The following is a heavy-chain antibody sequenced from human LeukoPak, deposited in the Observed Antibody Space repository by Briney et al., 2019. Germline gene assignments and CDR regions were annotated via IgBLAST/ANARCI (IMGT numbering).Heavy chain of an antibody. CDR2: IIPILGIA. CDR1: GGTFTSYT. J-gene: IGHJ4*02. V-gene: IGHV1-69*02. Sequence: ASVKVSCKASGGTFTSYTISWVRQAPGQGLEWMGRIIPILGIANYAQKFQSRVTTTPDKSTSTAYMELSSLSSEDTAVYYCAINSRGGVIIYPPDYWGQGTLVTVSS. CDR3: AINSRGGVIIYPPDY. D-gene: IGHD3-16*02.